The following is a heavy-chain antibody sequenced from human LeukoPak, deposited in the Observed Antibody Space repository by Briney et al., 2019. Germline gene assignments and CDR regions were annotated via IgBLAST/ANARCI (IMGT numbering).Heavy chain of an antibody. Sequence: GGSLRLSCAASGFTFSSYAMSWVSQAPGKGLEWVSAISGSGGSTYYADSVKGRFTISRDNSKNTLYLQMNSLRAEDTAVYYCAKLYCSGGSCYPSAHLWTFDYWGQGTLVTVSS. CDR3: AKLYCSGGSCYPSAHLWTFDY. CDR2: ISGSGGST. J-gene: IGHJ4*02. D-gene: IGHD2-15*01. CDR1: GFTFSSYA. V-gene: IGHV3-23*01.